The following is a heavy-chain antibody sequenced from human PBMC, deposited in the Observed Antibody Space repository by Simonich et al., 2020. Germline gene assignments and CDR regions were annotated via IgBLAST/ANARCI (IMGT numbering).Heavy chain of an antibody. Sequence: QVQLQESGPGLVKPSETLSLTCTVSGGSISSYYWSWLRQPPGKGLEWIGYIYYSGSTNYNPSLKSRVTISVDTSKNQFSLKLSSVTAADTAVYYCARGGLYFDYWGQGTLVTVSS. CDR3: ARGGLYFDY. CDR2: IYYSGST. D-gene: IGHD2-15*01. V-gene: IGHV4-59*01. J-gene: IGHJ4*02. CDR1: GGSISSYY.